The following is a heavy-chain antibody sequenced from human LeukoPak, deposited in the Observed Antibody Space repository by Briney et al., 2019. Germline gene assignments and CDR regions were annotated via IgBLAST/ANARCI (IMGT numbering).Heavy chain of an antibody. CDR1: GGSISSGGYS. Sequence: SQTLFLTCAVSGGSISSGGYSWSWIRQPPGKGLEWIGYIYHSGSTYYNPSLKSRVTISVDRSKNQFSLKLSSVTAADTAVYYCARDPGGAFDIWGQGTMVTVSS. V-gene: IGHV4-30-2*01. J-gene: IGHJ3*02. CDR3: ARDPGGAFDI. D-gene: IGHD1-26*01. CDR2: IYHSGST.